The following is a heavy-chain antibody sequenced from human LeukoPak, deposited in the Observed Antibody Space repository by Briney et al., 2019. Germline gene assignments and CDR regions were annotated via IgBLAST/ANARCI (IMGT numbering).Heavy chain of an antibody. J-gene: IGHJ6*02. CDR3: ASQDYDIGFMDV. V-gene: IGHV3-7*01. CDR1: GFTSSSYW. Sequence: GGSLRLSCAASGFTSSSYWMSWVRQAPGKGLEWVANIKQDGSEKYYVDSVKGRFTISRDNAKNSLYLQMNSLRAEDTAVYYCASQDYDIGFMDVWGQGTTVTVSS. CDR2: IKQDGSEK. D-gene: IGHD3-9*01.